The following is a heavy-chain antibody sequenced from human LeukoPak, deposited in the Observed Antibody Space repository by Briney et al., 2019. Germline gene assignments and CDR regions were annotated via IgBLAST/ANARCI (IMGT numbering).Heavy chain of an antibody. V-gene: IGHV5-51*01. CDR1: GYTITSYW. J-gene: IGHJ4*02. CDR3: ARLGEAVVVPAARPFDY. CDR2: NHPGDSDT. Sequence: GDSLKISCKGSGYTITSYWIGWVRHMPGKGLEWMGINHPGDSDTRYSPSFQGQVNILADKSISTAYLQWSSLKASDTAMYYCARLGEAVVVPAARPFDYWGQGTLVTVSS. D-gene: IGHD2-2*01.